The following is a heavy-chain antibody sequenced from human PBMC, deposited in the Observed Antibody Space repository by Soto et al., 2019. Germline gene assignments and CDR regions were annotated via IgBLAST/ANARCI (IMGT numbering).Heavy chain of an antibody. CDR2: ISAYNGNT. CDR3: ARDPNDADAFDI. CDR1: GYTFTSYG. V-gene: IGHV1-18*01. Sequence: ASVKVSCKASGYTFTSYGISWVRQAPGQGLEWMGWISAYNGNTNYAQKLQGRVTMTTDTSTSTSYMELRGLRSDDTAVYYCARDPNDADAFDIWGQGTMVTVSS. J-gene: IGHJ3*02.